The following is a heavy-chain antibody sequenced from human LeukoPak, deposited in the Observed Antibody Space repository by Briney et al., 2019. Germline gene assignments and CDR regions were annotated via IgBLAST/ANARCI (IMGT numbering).Heavy chain of an antibody. Sequence: NPSETLSLTCTVSGVSISSHYWSWIRQPPGKGLEWVGYIYYSGSTNYNPSLKSRVTMSVDTSKNQFSLNLNSVTAAGTAVYYCARGRTAVDYWGQGTLVTVSS. CDR2: IYYSGST. CDR3: ARGRTAVDY. V-gene: IGHV4-59*11. CDR1: GVSISSHY. D-gene: IGHD2-21*02. J-gene: IGHJ4*02.